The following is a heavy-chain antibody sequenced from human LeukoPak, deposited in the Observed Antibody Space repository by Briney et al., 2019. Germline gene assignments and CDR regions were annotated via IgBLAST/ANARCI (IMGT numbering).Heavy chain of an antibody. CDR2: IRYDANIE. D-gene: IGHD6-13*01. V-gene: IGHV3-30*02. J-gene: IGHJ4*02. CDR1: GFSFRSYG. CDR3: AKGGSSSWDFFDY. Sequence: GGSLRLSCAASGFSFRSYGMHWVRQAPGKGLEWVAFIRYDANIEYYADSVKGRFTISRDNSKNTLFLQMNSLRAVDTAVYYCAKGGSSSWDFFDYWGQGTLVTVSS.